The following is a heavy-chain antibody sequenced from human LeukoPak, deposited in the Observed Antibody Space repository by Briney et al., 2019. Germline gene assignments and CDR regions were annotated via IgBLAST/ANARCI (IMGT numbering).Heavy chain of an antibody. Sequence: GGSLRLSCAASGFTFSTYDMSWVRQAPGKGLEWVSSISSTGGATHYADSVKGRFTISRDNSKNTLYLQMNSLRVEDTAVYYCALGLVTDYWGQGTLVTVSS. CDR3: ALGLVTDY. J-gene: IGHJ4*02. D-gene: IGHD3-9*01. CDR1: GFTFSTYD. CDR2: ISSTGGAT. V-gene: IGHV3-23*01.